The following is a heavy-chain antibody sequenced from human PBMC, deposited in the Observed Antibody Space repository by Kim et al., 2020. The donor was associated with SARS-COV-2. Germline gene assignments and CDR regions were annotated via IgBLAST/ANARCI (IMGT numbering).Heavy chain of an antibody. V-gene: IGHV3-33*01. D-gene: IGHD3-3*02. CDR1: GFTFSSYG. CDR3: ARDQAHFWSGYLAYYFDY. Sequence: GGSLRLSCAASGFTFSSYGMHWVRQAPGKGLEWVAVIWYDGSNKYYADSVKGRFTISRDNSKNTLYLQMNSLRAEDTAVYYCARDQAHFWSGYLAYYFDYWGQGTLVTVSS. CDR2: IWYDGSNK. J-gene: IGHJ4*02.